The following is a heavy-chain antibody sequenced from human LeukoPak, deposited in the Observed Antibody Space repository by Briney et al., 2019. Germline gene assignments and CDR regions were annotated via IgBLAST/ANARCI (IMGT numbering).Heavy chain of an antibody. V-gene: IGHV3-53*01. D-gene: IGHD4-17*01. CDR1: GFTVSSNS. CDR3: ARRAGEYSHPYDY. CDR2: IYSGGNT. Sequence: GGSLRLSCAVSGFTVSSNSMSWVRQAPGKGLEWVSFIYSGGNTHYSDSVKGRFTISRDNSKNTLYLQMNSLRADDTAVYYCARRAGEYSHPYDYWGQGTLVTVSS. J-gene: IGHJ4*02.